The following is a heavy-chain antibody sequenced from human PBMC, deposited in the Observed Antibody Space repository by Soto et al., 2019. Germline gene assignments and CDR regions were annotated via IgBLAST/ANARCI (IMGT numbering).Heavy chain of an antibody. Sequence: ASETLSLTCTVSGGSISSGDYYWSWIRQPPGKGLEWIGYIYYSGSTYYNPSLKSRVTISVDTSKNQFSLKLSSVTAADTAVYYCARGGSLSWSGFFFRGMDVWRHGTTVTVSS. J-gene: IGHJ6*02. CDR2: IYYSGST. CDR1: GGSISSGDYY. D-gene: IGHD3-3*01. V-gene: IGHV4-30-4*01. CDR3: ARGGSLSWSGFFFRGMDV.